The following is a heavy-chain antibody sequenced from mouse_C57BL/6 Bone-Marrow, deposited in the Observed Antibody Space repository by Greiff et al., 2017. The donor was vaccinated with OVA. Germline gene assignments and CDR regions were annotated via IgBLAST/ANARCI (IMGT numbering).Heavy chain of an antibody. CDR2: TFYSGIT. CDR1: GFSINSDCY. V-gene: IGHV3-3*01. D-gene: IGHD1-1*01. Sequence: EVMLVESGPSLVRPSQTLSLTCTVTGFSINSDCYWIWLRQFPGNKLKYTGYTFYSGITYYNPSLESRTYITRDTSKNQVSLKLSSVTTEDTATYYCARDGNYYGNWYFDVWGRGTAVTVTS. CDR3: ARDGNYYGNWYFDV. J-gene: IGHJ1*03.